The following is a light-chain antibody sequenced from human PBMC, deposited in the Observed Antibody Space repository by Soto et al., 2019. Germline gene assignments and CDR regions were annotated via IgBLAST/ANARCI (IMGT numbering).Light chain of an antibody. CDR1: QSISSW. CDR3: QSGVT. CDR2: QAS. Sequence: DIQMTQSPSTLSASVGDRVTITCRASQSISSWLAWYQQKPGKAPKLLIYQASSLQSGVPSRFSGSGSGTKFTLTISSPQPDDFATSYCQSGVTFGGGTKVEIK. J-gene: IGKJ4*01. V-gene: IGKV1-5*03.